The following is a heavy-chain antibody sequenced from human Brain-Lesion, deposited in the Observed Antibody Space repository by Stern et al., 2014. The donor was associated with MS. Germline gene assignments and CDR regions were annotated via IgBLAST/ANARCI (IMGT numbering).Heavy chain of an antibody. Sequence: VHLVESGGGVVQPGRSLRLSCGVSGFTFSSYGMYRVRQAPGKALEWVAGICFDGTKKNYIGSVKGRFTISRDNSKNTLSLQMTSLRAEDTAVYYCAKDKKDSSGWNLYFYGMDVWGQGTTVIVSS. CDR2: ICFDGTKK. J-gene: IGHJ6*02. V-gene: IGHV3-33*06. CDR1: GFTFSSYG. D-gene: IGHD6-19*01. CDR3: AKDKKDSSGWNLYFYGMDV.